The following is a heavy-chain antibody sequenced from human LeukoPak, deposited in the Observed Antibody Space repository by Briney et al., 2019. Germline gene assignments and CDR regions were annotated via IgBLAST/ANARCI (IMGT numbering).Heavy chain of an antibody. V-gene: IGHV1-69*05. CDR3: AVGYQLLYSAFDI. Sequence: ASVKVSCKASGGTFSSYAISWVRQAPGQGLEWMGGIIPIFGTANYAQKFQGRVTITTDESTSTAYMELSSLRSEDTAVYYCAVGYQLLYSAFDIWGQGTMVTVSS. J-gene: IGHJ3*02. D-gene: IGHD2-2*02. CDR1: GGTFSSYA. CDR2: IIPIFGTA.